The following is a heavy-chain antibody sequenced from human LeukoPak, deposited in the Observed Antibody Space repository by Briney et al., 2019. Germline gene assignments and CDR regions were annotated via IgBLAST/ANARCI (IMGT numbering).Heavy chain of an antibody. D-gene: IGHD5-12*01. J-gene: IGHJ5*02. CDR1: GFIFSTYT. CDR3: VGDQVDNVGWLT. V-gene: IGHV3-64D*06. Sequence: GGSLRLSCSASGFIFSTYTMYWVRQAPGKGLEFVSVINGDGRTTYYAGSVKGRFTISRDNSKNTLYLQMNSLRAEDTAVYYCVGDQVDNVGWLTWGQGTRVTVSS. CDR2: INGDGRTT.